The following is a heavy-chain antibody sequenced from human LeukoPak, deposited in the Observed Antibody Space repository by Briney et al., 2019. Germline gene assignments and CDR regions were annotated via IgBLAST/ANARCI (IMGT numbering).Heavy chain of an antibody. D-gene: IGHD6-6*01. Sequence: ASVKVSCKASGYTFTSNHIHWVRQAPGQGLEWMGVINPSGDSTSYAPKFQGRVTVTRDTSTSTDYMELSSLRSEDTGIYYCAKIAARDTGEGYWGQGTLVTASS. CDR1: GYTFTSNH. CDR2: INPSGDST. J-gene: IGHJ4*02. V-gene: IGHV1-46*01. CDR3: AKIAARDTGEGY.